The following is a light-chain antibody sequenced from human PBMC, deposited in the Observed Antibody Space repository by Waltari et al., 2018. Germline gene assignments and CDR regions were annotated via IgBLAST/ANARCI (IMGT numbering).Light chain of an antibody. V-gene: IGLV2-14*01. CDR2: DVS. CDR3: TSYASIGTYV. CDR1: SSDVGGYNY. J-gene: IGLJ1*01. Sequence: QSALTQPASVSGSPGQSNTLPCTGSSSDVGGYNYVSWYQQHPGKAPKFLIYDVSKWPSGVSNRFSGSKSGNTASLTISGLQAEDEADYYCTSYASIGTYVFGTGTKVTVL.